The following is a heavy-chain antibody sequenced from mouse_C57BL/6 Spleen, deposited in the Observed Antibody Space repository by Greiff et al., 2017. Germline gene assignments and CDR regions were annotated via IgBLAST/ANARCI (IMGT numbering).Heavy chain of an antibody. J-gene: IGHJ1*03. CDR2: IVPSDSYT. V-gene: IGHV1-69*01. D-gene: IGHD2-1*01. Sequence: QVQLQQPGAELVMPGASVKLSCKASGYTFTSYWMHWVKQRPGQGLEWIGEIVPSDSYTNYNQKFKGKSTLTVDKSSSTAYMQLSSLTSEDSAVYYCARGNGNYLYWYFDVWGTGTTVTVSS. CDR3: ARGNGNYLYWYFDV. CDR1: GYTFTSYW.